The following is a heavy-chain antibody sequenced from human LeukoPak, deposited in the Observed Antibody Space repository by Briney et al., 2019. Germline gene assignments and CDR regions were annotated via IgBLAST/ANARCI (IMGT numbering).Heavy chain of an antibody. J-gene: IGHJ3*02. V-gene: IGHV1-18*01. Sequence: ASVKVSCKASGYTFTSYGISWVRQAPGQGLEWMGWISAYNGNTNYAQKLQGRVTMTTATSTSTAYMELRSLRSDDTAVYYCAREGNYYDSSGSIDAFDIWGQGTMVTVSS. CDR3: AREGNYYDSSGSIDAFDI. CDR1: GYTFTSYG. D-gene: IGHD3-22*01. CDR2: ISAYNGNT.